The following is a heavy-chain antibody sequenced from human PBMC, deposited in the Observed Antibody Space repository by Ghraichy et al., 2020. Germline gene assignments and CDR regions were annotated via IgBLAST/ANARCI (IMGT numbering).Heavy chain of an antibody. V-gene: IGHV1-2*02. CDR1: GYTFIDYY. D-gene: IGHD6-19*01. CDR3: ARDRIAVTATVNY. Sequence: ASVKVSCKTSGYTFIDYYMRWVRQTPGQGLEWMGWINPKRGETNYAQKFQGRVTMTRDTSISTGYMELRRLRSDATDVYYCARDRIAVTATVNYWGQGTLVIVFS. J-gene: IGHJ4*02. CDR2: INPKRGET.